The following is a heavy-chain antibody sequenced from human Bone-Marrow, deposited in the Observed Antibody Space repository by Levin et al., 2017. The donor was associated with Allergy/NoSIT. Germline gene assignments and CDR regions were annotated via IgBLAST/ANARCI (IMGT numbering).Heavy chain of an antibody. CDR1: GFTVSSNH. Sequence: PGVSLRLSCAASGFTVSSNHMSWVRQAPGKGLEWVSLIYSGGRGYYADSVRGRFTISRDNSKNTLYLQLNSLRAEDTAVYYCAIYGSGNDYSAFDIWGQGTMVTVSS. CDR2: IYSGGRG. J-gene: IGHJ3*02. CDR3: AIYGSGNDYSAFDI. V-gene: IGHV3-53*01. D-gene: IGHD3-10*01.